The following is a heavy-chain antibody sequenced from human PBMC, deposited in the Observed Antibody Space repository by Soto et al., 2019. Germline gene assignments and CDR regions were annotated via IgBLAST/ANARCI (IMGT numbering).Heavy chain of an antibody. CDR2: ITAGGGTT. D-gene: IGHD6-25*01. V-gene: IGHV3-23*01. J-gene: IGHJ4*02. Sequence: EVQLLESGGGLVQPGGSLRLSCAASGFTFSTYAMTWVRQAPGKGLEWVSSITAGGGTTYYAGSVKDRFTISRDNSTSTLYLQMNGLRAEDTAVYYCAKTPGSVYHFDYWGQGTLVTVSS. CDR1: GFTFSTYA. CDR3: AKTPGSVYHFDY.